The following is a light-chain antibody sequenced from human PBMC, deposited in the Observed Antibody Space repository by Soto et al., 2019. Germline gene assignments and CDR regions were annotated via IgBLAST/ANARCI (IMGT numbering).Light chain of an antibody. CDR1: HSLLHITGETF. V-gene: IGKV2D-29*02. CDR2: EVS. J-gene: IGKJ5*01. Sequence: VVMTQTPLSLSVTPGQPASISCKSSHSLLHITGETFLFWYLQKQGQSPQXXIYEVSTRVSGVPDRFSGSVSGTDGTIEVSRVETDDGGMYDGMQRTQLTPTFGQGTRLEIK. CDR3: MQRTQLTPT.